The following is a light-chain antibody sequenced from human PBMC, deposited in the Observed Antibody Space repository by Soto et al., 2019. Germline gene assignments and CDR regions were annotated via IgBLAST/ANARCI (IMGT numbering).Light chain of an antibody. CDR1: QSVSSN. Sequence: EIVMTQSPATPPVPPGEITTLSWRASQSVSSNLAWYQQKSCQAPRLLIYGASTRATGIPARFSGSGSGTEFTLTISSLQSEDFAVYYCQQYNNWPPMYTFGQGTKLEIK. V-gene: IGKV3-15*01. CDR2: GAS. CDR3: QQYNNWPPMYT. J-gene: IGKJ2*01.